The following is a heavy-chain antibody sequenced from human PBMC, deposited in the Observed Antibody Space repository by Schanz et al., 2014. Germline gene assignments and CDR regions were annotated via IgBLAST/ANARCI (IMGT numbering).Heavy chain of an antibody. J-gene: IGHJ6*02. V-gene: IGHV3-11*04. CDR2: ISTSSTTR. CDR1: GFIFNDYY. Sequence: VQLVESGGGLVQPGGSLRLSCAASGFIFNDYYMNWIRQAPGKGLEWVSYISTSSTTRYYAASLRGRFTISRDNPKNSLYLQMNSLRVEDTAVYYCARVELSVYYYAMDVWGQGTTVTVSS. CDR3: ARVELSVYYYAMDV. D-gene: IGHD2-15*01.